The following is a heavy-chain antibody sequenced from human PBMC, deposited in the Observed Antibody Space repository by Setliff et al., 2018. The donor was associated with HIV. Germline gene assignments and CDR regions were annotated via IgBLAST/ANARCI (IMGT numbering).Heavy chain of an antibody. D-gene: IGHD3-3*01. CDR3: ARLQFLKSWFDP. CDR1: GTSISSGGYC. J-gene: IGHJ5*02. CDR2: VQNDEST. Sequence: PSETLSLTCTISGTSISSGGYCWSWIRQHPGKGLEWIGYVQNDESTYSNPSLRSRVIISIDTSMNQFSLKLRSVTAADTAIYYCARLQFLKSWFDPWGQGTLVTVSS. V-gene: IGHV4-31*03.